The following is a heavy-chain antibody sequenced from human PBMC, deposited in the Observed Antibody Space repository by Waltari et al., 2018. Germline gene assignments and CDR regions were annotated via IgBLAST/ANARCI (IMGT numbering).Heavy chain of an antibody. Sequence: QLQLQESGPGLVKPSETLSLTCTVSGGSISSSSYYWGWIRQPPGKGLEWIGSIYYSGRPYYNPSLKSVVTISVDTSKNQFSLKLSSVTAADTAVYYCARDERQWLGWGQGTLVTVSS. V-gene: IGHV4-39*07. D-gene: IGHD6-19*01. J-gene: IGHJ4*02. CDR2: IYYSGRP. CDR1: GGSISSSSYY. CDR3: ARDERQWLG.